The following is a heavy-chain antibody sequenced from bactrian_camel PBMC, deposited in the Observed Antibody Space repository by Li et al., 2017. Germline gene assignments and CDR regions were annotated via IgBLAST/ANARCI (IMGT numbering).Heavy chain of an antibody. D-gene: IGHD8*01. CDR2: IYVGAGNT. J-gene: IGHJ4*01. Sequence: QVQLVESGGGSVRAGESLKLSCAASGVTSNMNCMGWFRQAPGKEREAVAAIYVGAGNTYYADSVKGRFTISQDNSKNTAYLQMNDLKPEDTAVYYCGAEYFYLFTMYQFTNCTAGARYWGQGTQVTVS. CDR3: GAEYFYLFTMYQFTNCTAGARY. CDR1: GVTSNMNC. V-gene: IGHV3S54*01.